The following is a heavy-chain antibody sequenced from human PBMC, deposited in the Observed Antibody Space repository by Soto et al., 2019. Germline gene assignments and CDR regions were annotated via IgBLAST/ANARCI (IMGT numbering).Heavy chain of an antibody. Sequence: ASVKVSCTTSGYIFTDYYIHCVRQAPGQGLEWMGYINPKNGDTTYEQKFQGWVTMTRDTSVNTAYIDLRSLRFNDTAVYYCARDQGNSSSWPIDFWGQGTQVTVSS. CDR2: INPKNGDT. V-gene: IGHV1-2*04. CDR1: GYIFTDYY. D-gene: IGHD6-13*01. CDR3: ARDQGNSSSWPIDF. J-gene: IGHJ4*02.